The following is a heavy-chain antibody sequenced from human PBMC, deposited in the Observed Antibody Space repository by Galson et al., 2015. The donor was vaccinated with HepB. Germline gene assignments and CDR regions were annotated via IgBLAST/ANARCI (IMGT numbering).Heavy chain of an antibody. CDR2: ISHDGNGQ. CDR1: GLTFSSYA. D-gene: IGHD2-15*01. Sequence: ALRLSCAASGLTFSSYAMNWVRQAPDKGLECVAVISHDGNGQYYADSVKGRFTISRDDSKNTLFLQMNSLRVDDTAIYYCAREGCSGGLWYDNPWGQGTLVTVSS. CDR3: AREGCSGGLWYDNP. J-gene: IGHJ5*02. V-gene: IGHV3-33*08.